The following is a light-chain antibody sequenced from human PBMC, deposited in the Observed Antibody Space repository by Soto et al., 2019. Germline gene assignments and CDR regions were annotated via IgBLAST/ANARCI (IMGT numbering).Light chain of an antibody. Sequence: DIQLTQSPSFLSASVGDRVTITCRASQGISSYLAWYQQKPGKAPKLLIYAASTLQSGVPSRFSGSGSGTEFTLTISSLQPADFATYYCQQLNSYPLRYTFGQGTKLEIK. CDR1: QGISSY. V-gene: IGKV1-9*01. CDR2: AAS. CDR3: QQLNSYPLRYT. J-gene: IGKJ2*01.